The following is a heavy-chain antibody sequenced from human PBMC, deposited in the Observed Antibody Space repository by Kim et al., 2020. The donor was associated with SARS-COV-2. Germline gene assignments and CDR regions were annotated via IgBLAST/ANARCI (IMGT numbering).Heavy chain of an antibody. V-gene: IGHV5-51*01. J-gene: IGHJ5*02. Sequence: RYSPYFQGQVTISADKSTTTAYLQWSSLKASDTAMYYCARSRDGYLGWFDTWGQGTLVTVSP. CDR3: ARSRDGYLGWFDT. D-gene: IGHD5-12*01.